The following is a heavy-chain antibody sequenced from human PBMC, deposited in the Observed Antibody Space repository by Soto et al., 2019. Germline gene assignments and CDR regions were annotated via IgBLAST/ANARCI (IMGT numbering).Heavy chain of an antibody. CDR3: ASLTIWSQEYYYGMDV. D-gene: IGHD3-16*01. CDR1: GFTFGDFG. Sequence: PGGSLRLSCTGSGFTFGDFGMSWFRQAPGKGLEWLRFIRSKGYGGTTESAASVRGRFITSRDDSKSIAYLQMNSLKTEDTAVYYCASLTIWSQEYYYGMDVWGQGTTVTVSS. CDR2: IRSKGYGGTT. J-gene: IGHJ6*02. V-gene: IGHV3-49*03.